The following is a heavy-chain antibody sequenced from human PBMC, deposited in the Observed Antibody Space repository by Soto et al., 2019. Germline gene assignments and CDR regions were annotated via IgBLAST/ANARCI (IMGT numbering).Heavy chain of an antibody. J-gene: IGHJ2*01. Sequence: GGSLRLSCAASGFTFSSYAMHWVRQAPGKGLEWVAVISYDGSNKYYADSVKGRFTISRDNSKNTLYLQMNSLRAEDTAVYYCARENYDFWSCSKTWYFDLWGRGTLVTVSS. D-gene: IGHD3-3*01. CDR2: ISYDGSNK. V-gene: IGHV3-30-3*01. CDR3: ARENYDFWSCSKTWYFDL. CDR1: GFTFSSYA.